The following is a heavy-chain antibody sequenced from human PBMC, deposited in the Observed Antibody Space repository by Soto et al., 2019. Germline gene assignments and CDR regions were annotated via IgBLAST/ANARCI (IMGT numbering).Heavy chain of an antibody. J-gene: IGHJ4*02. CDR3: ARDGYSSSWQSVAGYYFDY. D-gene: IGHD6-13*01. CDR1: GGTFSSYA. Sequence: QVQLVQSGAEVKKPGSSVKVSCKASGGTFSSYAISWVRQAPGQGLEWMGGIIPIFGTANYAQKFQGRVTITADKSTSTAYMELSSLRSEDTAVYYCARDGYSSSWQSVAGYYFDYWGQGTLVTVSS. CDR2: IIPIFGTA. V-gene: IGHV1-69*06.